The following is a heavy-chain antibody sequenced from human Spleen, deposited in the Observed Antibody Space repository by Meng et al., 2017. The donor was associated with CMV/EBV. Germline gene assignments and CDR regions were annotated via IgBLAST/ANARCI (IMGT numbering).Heavy chain of an antibody. J-gene: IGHJ4*02. Sequence: LSLTCAASGFTFSDYYMSWIRQAPGKGLEWVSGISWSSGSIGYADSVKGRFTISRDNAKNSLYLQMNSLRAEDTALYYCAKDISSSPLGPIDYWGQGTLVTVSS. V-gene: IGHV3-9*01. CDR1: GFTFSDYY. D-gene: IGHD6-6*01. CDR2: ISWSSGSI. CDR3: AKDISSSPLGPIDY.